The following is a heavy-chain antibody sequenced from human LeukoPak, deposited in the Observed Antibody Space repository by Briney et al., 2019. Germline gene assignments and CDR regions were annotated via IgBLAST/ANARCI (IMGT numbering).Heavy chain of an antibody. CDR3: ARGPYYYDSSGHADY. CDR1: GFIFSSHG. D-gene: IGHD3-22*01. CDR2: ISPSGDIT. Sequence: GGSLRLSCAASGFIFSSHGMNWVRQAPGMGLEWVSGISPSGDITYYADSVKGRFTISRDNSKNTVYLQMNSLRAEDTAVYYCARGPYYYDSSGHADYWGQGTLVTVSS. J-gene: IGHJ4*02. V-gene: IGHV3-23*01.